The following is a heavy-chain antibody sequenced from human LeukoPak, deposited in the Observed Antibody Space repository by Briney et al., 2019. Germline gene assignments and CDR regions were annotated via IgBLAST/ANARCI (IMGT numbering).Heavy chain of an antibody. J-gene: IGHJ5*02. Sequence: PSQTLSLTCAVSGGSISSGGYSWSWIRQPPGKGLEWIGYIYHSGSTYYNPSLKSRVTISLDRSKNQFSLKLSSVTAADTAVYYCARGGGSSSGNCFDHWGQGTLVTVSS. V-gene: IGHV4-30-2*01. CDR1: GGSISSGGYS. D-gene: IGHD3-22*01. CDR3: ARGGGSSSGNCFDH. CDR2: IYHSGST.